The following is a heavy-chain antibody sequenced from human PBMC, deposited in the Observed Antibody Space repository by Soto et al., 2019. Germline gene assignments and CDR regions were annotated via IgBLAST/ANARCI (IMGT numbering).Heavy chain of an antibody. CDR1: GGSISSSSYY. CDR3: ARGDSGSYFWLGAFDI. CDR2: IYYSGST. D-gene: IGHD1-26*01. Sequence: SETLSLTCTVSGGSISSSSYYWGWIRQPPGKGLEWIGYIYYSGSTNYNPSLKSRVTISVDTSKNQFSLKLSSVTAADTAVYYCARGDSGSYFWLGAFDIWGQGTMVTVSS. J-gene: IGHJ3*02. V-gene: IGHV4-61*05.